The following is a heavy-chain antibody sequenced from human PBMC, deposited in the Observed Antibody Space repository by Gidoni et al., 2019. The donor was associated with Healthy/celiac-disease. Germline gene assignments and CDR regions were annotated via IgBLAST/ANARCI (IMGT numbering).Heavy chain of an antibody. Sequence: QLQLQESGPGLVKPSETLSLTCTVSGGSISSSSYYWGWIRQPPGKGLEWIGSIYYSGSTYYNPSLKSRVTISVDTSKNQFSLKLSSVTAADTAVYYCARLYIAAAGTRYFDYWGQGTLVTVSS. D-gene: IGHD6-13*01. CDR3: ARLYIAAAGTRYFDY. J-gene: IGHJ4*02. CDR2: IYYSGST. V-gene: IGHV4-39*07. CDR1: GGSISSSSYY.